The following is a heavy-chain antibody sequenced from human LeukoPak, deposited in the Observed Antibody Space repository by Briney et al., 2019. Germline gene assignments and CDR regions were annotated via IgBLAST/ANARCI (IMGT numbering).Heavy chain of an antibody. CDR2: ISSSSTYI. CDR3: ARRNGDYAFDY. CDR1: GFTFSSYS. D-gene: IGHD4-17*01. V-gene: IGHV3-21*01. Sequence: PGGSLRLSCAASGFTFSSYSMNWVRQAPGKGLEWVSSISSSSTYIYYADSVKGRFTISRNNAKNSLYLQKNSLRAEDTAVYYCARRNGDYAFDYWGQGTLVTVSS. J-gene: IGHJ4*02.